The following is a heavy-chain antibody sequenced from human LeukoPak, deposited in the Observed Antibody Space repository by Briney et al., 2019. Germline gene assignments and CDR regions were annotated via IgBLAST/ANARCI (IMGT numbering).Heavy chain of an antibody. CDR2: INHSGST. CDR1: GGPFSGYY. CDR3: ARGVATRSYYYYYYGMDV. D-gene: IGHD5-12*01. J-gene: IGHJ6*02. V-gene: IGHV4-34*01. Sequence: SETLSLTCAVYGGPFSGYYWSWIRQPPGKGLEWIGEINHSGSTNYNPSLKSRVTISVDTSKNQFSLKLSSVTAADTAVYYCARGVATRSYYYYYYGMDVWGQGTTVTVSS.